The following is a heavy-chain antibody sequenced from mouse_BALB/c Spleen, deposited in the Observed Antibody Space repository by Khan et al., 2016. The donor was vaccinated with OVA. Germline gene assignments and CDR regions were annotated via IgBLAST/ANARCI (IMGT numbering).Heavy chain of an antibody. V-gene: IGHV9-1*02. CDR2: INTYTGEP. Sequence: QIQLVQSGPELKKPGETVKISCKASGYTFTNYGMNWVKQAPGKGLKWMGWINTYTGEPTYTDDFKGRFAFSLETSASTAYLQINNLKKVDMATYVGARGASYWYFDVWGAGTTVTVSS. CDR1: GYTFTNYG. CDR3: ARGASYWYFDV. J-gene: IGHJ1*01.